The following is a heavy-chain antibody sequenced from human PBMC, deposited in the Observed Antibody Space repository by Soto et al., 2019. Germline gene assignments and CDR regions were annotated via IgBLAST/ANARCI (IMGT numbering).Heavy chain of an antibody. CDR2: ISHDGTNK. CDR3: ARQGYRYGHGSLWLDC. V-gene: IGHV3-30-3*01. CDR1: GFTFSTYA. D-gene: IGHD5-18*01. Sequence: GGSLRLSCAASGFTFSTYAMHWVRQAPGKGLEWVAVISHDGTNKYYADSVKGRFTISRDNSKNTVFLQMDSLRAEDTAVYRCARQGYRYGHGSLWLDCWGQGTLVTVSS. J-gene: IGHJ4*02.